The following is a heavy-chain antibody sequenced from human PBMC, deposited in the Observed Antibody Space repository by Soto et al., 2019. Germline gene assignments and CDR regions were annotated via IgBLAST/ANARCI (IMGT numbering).Heavy chain of an antibody. D-gene: IGHD2-2*01. CDR1: GGSISYNSYY. J-gene: IGHJ5*02. Sequence: QLKLQESGPGLVKPSETLSLTCSVSGGSISYNSYYWGWIRQPPGKGLEWVGGIFYTGTTYYSPSLKDRVTISVDTSKNSFSRTLTSVTAADTAVYFCARLVVVAPGANAWGQGTLVTVSS. V-gene: IGHV4-39*02. CDR2: IFYTGTT. CDR3: ARLVVVAPGANA.